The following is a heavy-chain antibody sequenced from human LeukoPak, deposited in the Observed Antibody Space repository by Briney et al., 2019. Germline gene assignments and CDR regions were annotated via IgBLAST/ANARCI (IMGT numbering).Heavy chain of an antibody. CDR1: GYTLTELS. J-gene: IGHJ4*02. CDR3: ARGVRSSSRFPPSYYFDY. D-gene: IGHD6-13*01. Sequence: ASVKVSCKVSGYTLTELSMHWVRQAPGKGLEWMGGFDPEDGETIYAQKFQGRVTMTEDTSTDTAYMELSSLRSEDTAVYYCARGVRSSSRFPPSYYFDYWGQGTLVTVSS. CDR2: FDPEDGET. V-gene: IGHV1-24*01.